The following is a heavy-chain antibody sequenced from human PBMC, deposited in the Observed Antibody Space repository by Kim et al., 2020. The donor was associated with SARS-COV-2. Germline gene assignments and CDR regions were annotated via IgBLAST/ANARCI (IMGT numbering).Heavy chain of an antibody. D-gene: IGHD3-10*01. CDR3: ARDLRAWFRDWFDP. J-gene: IGHJ5*02. Sequence: AQKFQGRVTMTRDTSTSTVYMELSSLRSEDTAVYYCARDLRAWFRDWFDPWGQGTPVTVSS. V-gene: IGHV1-46*01.